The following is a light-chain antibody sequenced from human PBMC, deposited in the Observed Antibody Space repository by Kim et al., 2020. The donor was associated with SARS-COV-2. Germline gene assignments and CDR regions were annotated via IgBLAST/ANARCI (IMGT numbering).Light chain of an antibody. CDR3: QQCQTTPLT. CDR1: QSVSTAY. V-gene: IGKV3-20*01. CDR2: ATA. Sequence: SPGERATRSCRASQSVSTAYLVWYQQKVGQAPRLLLYATASRAEGVPDRFSGSGSETEFSLTISGLEPEDFAVYYCQQCQTTPLTFGGGTKVDIK. J-gene: IGKJ4*02.